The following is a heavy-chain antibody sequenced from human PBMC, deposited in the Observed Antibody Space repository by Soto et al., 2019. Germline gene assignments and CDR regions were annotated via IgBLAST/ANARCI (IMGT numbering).Heavy chain of an antibody. J-gene: IGHJ6*03. D-gene: IGHD6-13*01. V-gene: IGHV4-39*01. CDR1: GGSISSSSYY. CDR2: IYYSGST. CDR3: ARLKEAAGTNYYYYMDV. Sequence: SETLSLTCTVSGGSISSSSYYWGWIRQPPGKGLEWIGSIYYSGSTYYNPSLKSRVTISVDTSKNQFSLKLSSVTAADTAVYYCARLKEAAGTNYYYYMDVWGKGTTVTVSS.